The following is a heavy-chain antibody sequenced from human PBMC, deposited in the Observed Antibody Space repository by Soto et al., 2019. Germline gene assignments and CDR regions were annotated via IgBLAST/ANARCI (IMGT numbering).Heavy chain of an antibody. D-gene: IGHD4-17*01. V-gene: IGHV3-30*18. CDR3: AKTLYGGNSAGY. Sequence: GGSLRLSCAASGFTFSSYGMHWVRQAPGKGLEWVAVISYDGSNKYYADSVKGRFTISRDNSKNTLYLQMNSLRAEDTAVYYCAKTLYGGNSAGYWGQGTLVTVS. CDR2: ISYDGSNK. J-gene: IGHJ4*02. CDR1: GFTFSSYG.